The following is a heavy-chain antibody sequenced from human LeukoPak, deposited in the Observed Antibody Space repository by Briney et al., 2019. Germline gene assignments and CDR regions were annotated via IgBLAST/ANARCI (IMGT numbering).Heavy chain of an antibody. CDR3: AREGVGSGVYYYYYGMDV. Sequence: GASVKVSCKASGGTFSSYAISWVRQAPGQGLEWMGGIIPIFSTANYAQKFQGRVTITADESTSTAYMELSSLRSEDTAAYYCAREGVGSGVYYYYYGMDVWGQGTTVTVSS. D-gene: IGHD3-10*01. CDR2: IIPIFSTA. CDR1: GGTFSSYA. V-gene: IGHV1-69*13. J-gene: IGHJ6*02.